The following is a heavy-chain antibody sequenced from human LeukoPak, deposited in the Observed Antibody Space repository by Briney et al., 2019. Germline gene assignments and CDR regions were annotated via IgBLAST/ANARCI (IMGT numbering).Heavy chain of an antibody. CDR3: ARDGDYDFWSGYRTNPYFDY. CDR2: ISYDGSNK. V-gene: IGHV3-30*03. D-gene: IGHD3-3*01. Sequence: TGGSLRLSCAASGFTFSSYGMHWVRQAPGKGLEWVAVISYDGSNKYYADSVKGRFTISRDNSKNTLYLQMNSLRAEDTAVYYCARDGDYDFWSGYRTNPYFDYWGQGTLVTVSS. J-gene: IGHJ4*02. CDR1: GFTFSSYG.